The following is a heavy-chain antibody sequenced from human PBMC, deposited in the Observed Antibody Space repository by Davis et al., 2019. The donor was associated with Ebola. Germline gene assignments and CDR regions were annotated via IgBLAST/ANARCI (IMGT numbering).Heavy chain of an antibody. Sequence: PSETLSLTCAVSGGSISDNKWWSWVRQAPGKGLELVSSMSTRGKYIYYADSVRGRFTISRDNAKDSLYLQMDSLTAEDTAIYYCARDGSGSYHNEGYWYYGMDVWGQGTSVTVSS. CDR3: ARDGSGSYHNEGYWYYGMDV. D-gene: IGHD3-10*01. J-gene: IGHJ6*02. CDR1: GGSISDNKW. CDR2: MSTRGKYI. V-gene: IGHV3-21*01.